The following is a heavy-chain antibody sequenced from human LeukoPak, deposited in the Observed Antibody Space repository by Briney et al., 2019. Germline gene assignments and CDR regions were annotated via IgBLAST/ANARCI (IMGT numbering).Heavy chain of an antibody. V-gene: IGHV3-30*09. J-gene: IGHJ4*02. D-gene: IGHD1-26*01. CDR3: ARDEIARGSGSFLGH. CDR2: ISYDRSNG. Sequence: GGSLRLSCAASGFTFNNYAMHWVRQAPGKGLEWVSLISYDRSNGYYADSVKGRFGTSRDNSQNTVYLQMNNLRPEDTALCYCARDEIARGSGSFLGHWGQGTLVTVSS. CDR1: GFTFNNYA.